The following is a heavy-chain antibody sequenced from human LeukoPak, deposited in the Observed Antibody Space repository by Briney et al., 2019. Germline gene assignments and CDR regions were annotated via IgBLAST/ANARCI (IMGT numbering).Heavy chain of an antibody. J-gene: IGHJ5*02. CDR1: GYTFTGYY. CDR3: AREPGASLNNWFDP. D-gene: IGHD1-26*01. V-gene: IGHV1-2*06. CDR2: SNPNSGGT. Sequence: ASVKVSCKASGYTFTGYYMHWVRQAPRQGLEWMGRSNPNSGGTNYAQKFQGRVTMTRDTSISTAYMELSRLRSDDTAVYYCAREPGASLNNWFDPWGQGTLVTVSS.